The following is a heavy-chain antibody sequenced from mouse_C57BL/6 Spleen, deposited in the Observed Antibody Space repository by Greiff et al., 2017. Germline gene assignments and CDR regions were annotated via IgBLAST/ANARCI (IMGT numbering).Heavy chain of an antibody. CDR2: INPSNGGT. V-gene: IGHV1-53*01. D-gene: IGHD2-3*01. CDR1: GYTFTSYW. J-gene: IGHJ3*01. Sequence: QVQLQQPGTELVKPGASVKLSCKASGYTFTSYWMHWAKQRPGQGLEWIGNINPSNGGTNYNEKFKTKATLTVDKSSSTSYMQLSSLTSEDSSVYYCARDGGYYPFAYWGQGTLVTVSA. CDR3: ARDGGYYPFAY.